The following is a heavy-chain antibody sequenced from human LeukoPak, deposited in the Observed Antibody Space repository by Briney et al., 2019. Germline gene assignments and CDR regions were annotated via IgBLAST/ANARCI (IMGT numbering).Heavy chain of an antibody. CDR1: GFTFSSYG. D-gene: IGHD1-26*01. CDR3: TKYSGSYYFL. Sequence: GGSLRLSCAASGFTFSSYGMHWARQAPGKGLEWVAVIWYDGSNKYYADSVKGRFTISRDNSKNTLYLQMNSLRAEDTAVYYCTKYSGSYYFLWGQGTLVTVSS. CDR2: IWYDGSNK. V-gene: IGHV3-33*06. J-gene: IGHJ4*02.